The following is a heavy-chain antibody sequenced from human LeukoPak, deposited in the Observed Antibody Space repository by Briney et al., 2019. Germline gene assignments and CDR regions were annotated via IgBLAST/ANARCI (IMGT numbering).Heavy chain of an antibody. Sequence: GGPLRLSCAASVFTFSSYWMYWVRQAPWKGLVWVSRINGDGSSTNYADSVKGRFTISRDNAKNTLSLQMNSLRAEDTAVYYCARGGGYSYGILDYWGQGTLVTVSS. V-gene: IGHV3-74*01. J-gene: IGHJ4*02. D-gene: IGHD5-18*01. CDR3: ARGGGYSYGILDY. CDR1: VFTFSSYW. CDR2: INGDGSST.